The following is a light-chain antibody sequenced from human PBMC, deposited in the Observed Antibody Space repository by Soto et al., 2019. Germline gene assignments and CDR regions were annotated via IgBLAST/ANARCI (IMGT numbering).Light chain of an antibody. J-gene: IGKJ1*01. CDR1: QSVSSY. V-gene: IGKV3-11*01. CDR2: DAS. CDR3: QQRSNWPP. Sequence: IVLTQSPATLSLSPGERATLSCRASQSVSSYLAWYQQKPGQAPRLLIYDASNRATGIPARFSGSGSGTDFTLTISSLEPEDFAVYYCQQRSNWPPFGQGTKVDI.